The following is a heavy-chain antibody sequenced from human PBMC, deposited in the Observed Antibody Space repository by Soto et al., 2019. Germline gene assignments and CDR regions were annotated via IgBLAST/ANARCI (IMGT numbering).Heavy chain of an antibody. CDR1: GFTFRSSP. D-gene: IGHD1-26*01. CDR3: AKDRFIVTNYHSYGMDV. V-gene: IGHV3-23*01. CDR2: INGGDDSK. Sequence: LRLSCAVSGFTFRSSPMSWVRRAPGKGLEWVSGINGGDDSKHYAESVRGRFTIIRDNSKNTLYLQMNGLRAEETAVYYCAKDRFIVTNYHSYGMDVWAQGTTVNVS. J-gene: IGHJ6*02.